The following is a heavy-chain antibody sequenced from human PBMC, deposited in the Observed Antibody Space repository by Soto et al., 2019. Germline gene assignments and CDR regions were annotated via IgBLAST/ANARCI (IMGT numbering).Heavy chain of an antibody. J-gene: IGHJ5*01. CDR2: K. Sequence: KGYADSVKGRFTISRDNAKNSLFLQMNSLRDEDTAFYYCAKAGGFGVLSYFDPWGQGTLVTVSS. D-gene: IGHD3-3*01. CDR3: AKAGGFGVLSYFDP. V-gene: IGHV3-9*01.